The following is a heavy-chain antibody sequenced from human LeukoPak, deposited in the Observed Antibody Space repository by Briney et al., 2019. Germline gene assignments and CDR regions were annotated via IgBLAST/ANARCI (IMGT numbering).Heavy chain of an antibody. J-gene: IGHJ6*03. CDR3: AKDYYYYMDV. V-gene: IGHV3-30*02. CDR2: IRNDGSTK. Sequence: GGSLRLSCAASGFTFSNYGMHWVRQGPGKGLEWVAFIRNDGSTKYYVDSVKGRFVISRDNSRNPLYLYMNSLRAEDSAVYYCAKDYYYYMDVWGKGTTVTVSS. CDR1: GFTFSNYG.